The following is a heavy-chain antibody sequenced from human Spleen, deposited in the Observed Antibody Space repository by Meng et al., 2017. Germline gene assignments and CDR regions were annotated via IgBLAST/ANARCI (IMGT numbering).Heavy chain of an antibody. V-gene: IGHV1-46*01. CDR2: INPSGGST. CDR1: GYTFPDYW. D-gene: IGHD3-22*01. CDR3: AREQLSYDSSGYNDY. Sequence: QGEVLQSGAEVKRPGAAVKLSCKASGYTFPDYWLHWVRRAPGQGLEWMGIINPSGGSTSYAQKFQGRVTMTRDTSTSTVYMELSSLRSEDTAVYYCAREQLSYDSSGYNDYWGQGTLVTVSS. J-gene: IGHJ4*02.